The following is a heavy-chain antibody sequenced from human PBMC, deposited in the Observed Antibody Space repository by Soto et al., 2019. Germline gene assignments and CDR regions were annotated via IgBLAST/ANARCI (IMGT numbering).Heavy chain of an antibody. V-gene: IGHV4-31*03. CDR2: IYYSGST. CDR1: GDSISSDGYY. CDR3: AIRHDALTGPDAFDV. D-gene: IGHD3-9*01. J-gene: IGHJ3*01. Sequence: QVQLQESGPGLVKASQTLSLTCTVSGDSISSDGYYLTWIRQHPGKGLEWIGDIYYSGSTSYNPSPGSRVTMSVNTSANQLSLKLLSVTAADTAVYYCAIRHDALTGPDAFDVWGQGTKVTVSS.